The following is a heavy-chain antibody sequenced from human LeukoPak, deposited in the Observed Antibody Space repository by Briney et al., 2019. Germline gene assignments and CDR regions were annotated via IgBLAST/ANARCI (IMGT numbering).Heavy chain of an antibody. CDR3: ASGGGHLAVAGTGRVFDY. D-gene: IGHD6-19*01. Sequence: GGSLRLSCAASGFTLRHFAMNWVRQAPRKGLEWVSRIASDGDTFYAGSVKGRFTISRDISTNTLHLQMNSLRSEDTAVYYCASGGGHLAVAGTGRVFDYWGQGTLVTVSS. CDR1: GFTLRHFA. CDR2: IASDGDT. J-gene: IGHJ4*02. V-gene: IGHV3-23*01.